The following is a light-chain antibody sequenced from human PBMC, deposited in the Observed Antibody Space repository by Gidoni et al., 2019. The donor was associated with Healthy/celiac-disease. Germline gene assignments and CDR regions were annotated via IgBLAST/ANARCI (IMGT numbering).Light chain of an antibody. V-gene: IGLV1-47*02. J-gene: IGLJ2*01. CDR2: SNN. CDR1: SPNIGSNY. Sequence: QSVLTQPPSASGTPGQRVTISCSGSSPNIGSNYVYWYQQLPGTAPKLLIYSNNQRPSGVPDRFSGSKSGTSASLAISGLRSEDEADYYCAAWDDSLRRVFGGGTKLTVL. CDR3: AAWDDSLRRV.